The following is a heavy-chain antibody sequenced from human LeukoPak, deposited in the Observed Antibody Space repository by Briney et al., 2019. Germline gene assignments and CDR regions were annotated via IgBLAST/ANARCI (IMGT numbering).Heavy chain of an antibody. D-gene: IGHD3-10*01. Sequence: GGSLRLSCAASGFTFDDYAMHWVRQAPGKGLEWVSLISGDGGSTYYADSVKGRFTISRDNSKNSLYLQMNSLRTEDTALYYCAKDITPTMVRGVLDYWGQGTLVTVSS. CDR3: AKDITPTMVRGVLDY. CDR1: GFTFDDYA. V-gene: IGHV3-43*02. CDR2: ISGDGGST. J-gene: IGHJ4*02.